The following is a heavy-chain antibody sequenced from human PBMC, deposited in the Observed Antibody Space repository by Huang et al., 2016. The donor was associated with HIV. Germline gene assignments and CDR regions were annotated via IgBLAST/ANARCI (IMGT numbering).Heavy chain of an antibody. CDR3: ATGPRGSGSFN. D-gene: IGHD1-26*01. V-gene: IGHV1-69*01. CDR1: GGTFSSYV. J-gene: IGHJ4*02. CDR2: ITPIFDKT. Sequence: QVQLVQSGAEVKKPGSSVKVSCKASGGTFSSYVISWVRQAPGQGLEVMGGITPIFDKTNYAQKFQGRVTIIADESTRTAYMEMSSLRPEDTATYYCATGPRGSGSFNWGQGTLVIVSS.